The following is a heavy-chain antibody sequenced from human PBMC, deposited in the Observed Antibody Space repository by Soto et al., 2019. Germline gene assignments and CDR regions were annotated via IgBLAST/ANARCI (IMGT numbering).Heavy chain of an antibody. V-gene: IGHV1-18*01. CDR2: ISAYNGNT. D-gene: IGHD3-10*01. Sequence: QVQLVQSGAEVKKPGASVKVSCKASGYTFTSYGISWVRQAPGQGLEWMGWISAYNGNTNYAQKLQGRVTMTTDTSTSTAYMELRSLRSDDTAVYYCARDHSHQYKMLWFGELSYPPFDYWGQGTLVTVSS. CDR1: GYTFTSYG. J-gene: IGHJ4*02. CDR3: ARDHSHQYKMLWFGELSYPPFDY.